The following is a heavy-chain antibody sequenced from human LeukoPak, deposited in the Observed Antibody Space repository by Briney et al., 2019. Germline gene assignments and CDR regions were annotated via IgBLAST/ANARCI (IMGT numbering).Heavy chain of an antibody. Sequence: PGGSLRLSCATSGFVFSDYGIHWVRQAPCKGLEWVAFIRYDGSDPNYPDSVKGRFTISRDNSKNMVQLQMNSLRVEDTAVYYCAQDRFCSSDSCSFGTTWFDPWGQGTLVTVSS. CDR1: GFVFSDYG. CDR2: IRYDGSDP. D-gene: IGHD2-2*01. J-gene: IGHJ5*02. CDR3: AQDRFCSSDSCSFGTTWFDP. V-gene: IGHV3-30*02.